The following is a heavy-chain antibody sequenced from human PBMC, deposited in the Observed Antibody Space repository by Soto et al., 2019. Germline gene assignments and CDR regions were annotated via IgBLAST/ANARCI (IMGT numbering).Heavy chain of an antibody. Sequence: SETLSLTCNVSGGSINTGSFFWSWIRQHPGKGLEWIGYFYYTGSTYYNPSLESRVTITADTSQNQLSLRLTSVTAADTAVYYCARAKFYRGVMDQFDYWGQGTPVTVS. CDR2: FYYTGST. J-gene: IGHJ4*02. CDR3: ARAKFYRGVMDQFDY. CDR1: GGSINTGSFF. D-gene: IGHD3-10*01. V-gene: IGHV4-31*03.